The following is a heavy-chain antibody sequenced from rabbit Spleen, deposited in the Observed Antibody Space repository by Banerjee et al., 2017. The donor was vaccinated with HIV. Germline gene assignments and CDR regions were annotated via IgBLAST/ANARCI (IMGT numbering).Heavy chain of an antibody. J-gene: IGHJ6*01. Sequence: QSLEESGGGLVKPGASLTLTCTASGFTVSSVYWICWVRQAPGKGLEWIACIAGSSSDFTYSATWAKGRFTCSKTSSTTVTLQMTSLTVADTATYFCARDTGSSFSSYGMDLWGPGTLVTVS. D-gene: IGHD8-1*01. CDR2: IAGSSSDFT. V-gene: IGHV1S40*01. CDR3: ARDTGSSFSSYGMDL. CDR1: GFTVSSVYW.